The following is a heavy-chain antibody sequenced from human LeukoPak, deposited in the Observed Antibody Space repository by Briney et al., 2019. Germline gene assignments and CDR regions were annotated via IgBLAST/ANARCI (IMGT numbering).Heavy chain of an antibody. CDR3: ARDLRLWFGELRHDAFDI. CDR2: INHSGST. D-gene: IGHD3-10*01. CDR1: GGSIISSSYY. Sequence: SETLSLTCTVSGGSIISSSYYWGWIRQPPGKGLEWIGEINHSGSTNYNPSLKSRVTISVDTSKNQFSLKLSSVTAADTAVYYCARDLRLWFGELRHDAFDIWGQGTMVTVSS. J-gene: IGHJ3*02. V-gene: IGHV4-39*07.